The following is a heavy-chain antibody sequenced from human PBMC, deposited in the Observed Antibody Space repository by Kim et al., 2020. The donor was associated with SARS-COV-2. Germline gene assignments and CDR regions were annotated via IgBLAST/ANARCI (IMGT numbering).Heavy chain of an antibody. CDR2: ISYDGSNK. CDR1: GFTFSSYG. CDR3: AKDSPFDP. Sequence: GGSLRLSCAASGFTFSSYGMHWVRQAPGKGLEWVAVISYDGSNKYYADSVKGRFTISRDNSKNTLYLQMNSLRAEDTAVYYCAKDSPFDPWGQGTLVTVSS. V-gene: IGHV3-30*18. J-gene: IGHJ5*02.